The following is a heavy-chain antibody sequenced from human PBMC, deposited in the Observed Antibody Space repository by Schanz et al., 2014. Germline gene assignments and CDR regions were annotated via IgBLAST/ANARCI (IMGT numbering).Heavy chain of an antibody. Sequence: EVQLVESGGGLVQPGGSLRLSCTASGFTFSSYSMSCVRQAPGRGLEWVSIIFTDGRTYYADSVKGRFTISRDSSKNTLFLQMNSLRAEDTAVYYCAKDRSWDYDSSGYFDYWGQGTLVTVSS. CDR1: GFTFSSYS. V-gene: IGHV3-66*01. CDR2: IFTDGRT. J-gene: IGHJ4*02. D-gene: IGHD3-22*01. CDR3: AKDRSWDYDSSGYFDY.